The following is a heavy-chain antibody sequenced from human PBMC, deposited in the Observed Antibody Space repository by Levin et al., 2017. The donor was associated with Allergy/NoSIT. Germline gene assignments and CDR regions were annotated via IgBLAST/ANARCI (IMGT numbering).Heavy chain of an antibody. CDR3: ARSFGNPQVWRAFDI. V-gene: IGHV4-31*03. J-gene: IGHJ3*02. D-gene: IGHD3-3*01. CDR1: GGSISSGGYY. CDR2: IYYSGST. Sequence: SETLSLTCTVSGGSISSGGYYWSWIRQHPGTGLEWIGYIYYSGSTYYNPSLKSRVTISVDTSKNQFSLKLSSVTAADTAVYYCARSFGNPQVWRAFDIWGQGTMVTVSS.